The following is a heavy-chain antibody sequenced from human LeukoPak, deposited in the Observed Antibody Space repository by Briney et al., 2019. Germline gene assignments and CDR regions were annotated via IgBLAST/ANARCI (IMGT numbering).Heavy chain of an antibody. D-gene: IGHD5-18*01. V-gene: IGHV3-23*01. Sequence: GGSLRLSCAASGFTFSSYAMTWVRQAPGKGLEWVSSISSSSVSTYYADSAKGRFTISRDNSKNTLYLQMSSLRAEDTAVYYCAKGIQSSGRDGYGHFDYWGQGTLVSVSS. CDR1: GFTFSSYA. CDR2: ISSSSVST. CDR3: AKGIQSSGRDGYGHFDY. J-gene: IGHJ4*02.